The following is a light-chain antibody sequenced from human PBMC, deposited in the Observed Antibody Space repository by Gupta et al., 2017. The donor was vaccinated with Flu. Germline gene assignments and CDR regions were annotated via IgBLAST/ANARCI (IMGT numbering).Light chain of an antibody. CDR2: RES. J-gene: IGKJ1*01. CDR3: QQYNSYPWT. V-gene: IGKV1-5*03. CDR1: QSVSSW. Sequence: DIQMTQSPSTLSASVGDRVSITCRASQSVSSWLAWYQQKPGTAPKLLIYRESTLDSGVPSRFIGSGSGTEFILTISSLQPDDFATYYCQQYNSYPWTFGQGTKVEIK.